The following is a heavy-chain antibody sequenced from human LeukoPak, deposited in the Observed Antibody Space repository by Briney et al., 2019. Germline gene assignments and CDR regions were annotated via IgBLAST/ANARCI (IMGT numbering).Heavy chain of an antibody. Sequence: GGSLRLSCAASGFTFSSYAMSWVRQAPGKGLEWVSAISGSGGSTYYADSVKGRFTISRDNSKNTLYLQMNSLRAEDTAVYYCAKDIWPLRITMMEAAFDIWGQGTMVTVSS. CDR1: GFTFSSYA. D-gene: IGHD3-22*01. CDR2: ISGSGGST. V-gene: IGHV3-23*01. CDR3: AKDIWPLRITMMEAAFDI. J-gene: IGHJ3*02.